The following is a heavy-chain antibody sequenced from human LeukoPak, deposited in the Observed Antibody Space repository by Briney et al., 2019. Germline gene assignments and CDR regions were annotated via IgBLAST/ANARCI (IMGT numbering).Heavy chain of an antibody. J-gene: IGHJ4*02. Sequence: QAGGSLRLSCAASGFTFSSYAMHWVRQAPGKGLEWVAVISYDGSNKYYADSVKGRFTISRDNSKNTLYLQMNSLRAEDTAVYYCASSGYCSGGSCYSSFDYWGQGTLVTVSS. CDR1: GFTFSSYA. D-gene: IGHD2-15*01. V-gene: IGHV3-30*04. CDR3: ASSGYCSGGSCYSSFDY. CDR2: ISYDGSNK.